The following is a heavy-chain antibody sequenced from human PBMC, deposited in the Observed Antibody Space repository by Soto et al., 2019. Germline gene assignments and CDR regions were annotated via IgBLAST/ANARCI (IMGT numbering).Heavy chain of an antibody. CDR3: PTTYGSCSTHFDY. CDR1: GGTFSSYT. CDR2: VIPILAMS. V-gene: IGHV1-69*02. Sequence: QVKLVQSGAEVRKPGSSVKVSCTASGGTFSSYTINWVRQAPGQGPEWMGRVIPILAMSNYAQKFQGRVMITADQSTITAYMYLGSLRSEDTALYYCPTTYGSCSTHFDYWGQGTLVTVSS. J-gene: IGHJ4*02. D-gene: IGHD3-10*01.